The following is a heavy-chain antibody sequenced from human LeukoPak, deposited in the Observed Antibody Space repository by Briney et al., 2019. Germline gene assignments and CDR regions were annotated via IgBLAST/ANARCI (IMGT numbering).Heavy chain of an antibody. CDR3: ARGRVDTAMVPFGY. CDR2: INHSGST. CDR1: GGSFSGYY. V-gene: IGHV4-34*01. D-gene: IGHD5-18*01. Sequence: SETLSLTCAVYGGSFSGYYWSWIRQPPGKGLEWIGEINHSGSTNYNPSLKSRVTISVDTSKNQFSLKLSSVTAADTAVYYCARGRVDTAMVPFGYWGQGTLVTVSS. J-gene: IGHJ4*02.